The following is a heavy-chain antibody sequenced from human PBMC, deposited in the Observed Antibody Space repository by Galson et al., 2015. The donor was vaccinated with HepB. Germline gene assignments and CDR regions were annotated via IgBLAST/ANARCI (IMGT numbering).Heavy chain of an antibody. V-gene: IGHV3-23*01. CDR3: AKVRRSGVAAAGTCTDFDY. D-gene: IGHD6-13*01. CDR1: GFTFSSYA. Sequence: SLRLSCAAYGFTFSSYAMSWVRQAPGKGLEWVSAISGSGGSTYYADSVKGRFTISRDNSKNTLYLQMNSLRAEDTAVYYCAKVRRSGVAAAGTCTDFDYWVQGTLVTVSS. CDR2: ISGSGGST. J-gene: IGHJ4*02.